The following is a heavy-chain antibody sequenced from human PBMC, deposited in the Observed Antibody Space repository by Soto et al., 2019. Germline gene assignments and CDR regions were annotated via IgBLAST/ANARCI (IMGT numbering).Heavy chain of an antibody. D-gene: IGHD3-16*01. CDR3: ARGGNSIPEDYNYINV. CDR2: ISGSGRDS. J-gene: IGHJ6*03. CDR1: GFTLSRYA. Sequence: EVQLLESGGGLVQPGGSLRLSCTASGFTLSRYAMNWVRQAPGKGLEWVAGISGSGRDSYYADPLKGHFTISRDNSNNTMYLHMSSLRAEDTAIYFCARGGNSIPEDYNYINVWGKGTSVTVSS. V-gene: IGHV3-23*01.